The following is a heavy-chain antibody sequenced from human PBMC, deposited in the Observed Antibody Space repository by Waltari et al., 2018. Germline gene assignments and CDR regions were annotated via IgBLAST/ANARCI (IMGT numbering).Heavy chain of an antibody. V-gene: IGHV1-69*10. CDR1: GGTFSSYA. CDR3: ARASCSSTSCPSLYYYYMDV. D-gene: IGHD2-2*01. J-gene: IGHJ6*03. CDR2: IIPILGIA. Sequence: QVQLVQSGAEVKKPGSSVKVSCKASGGTFSSYAISWVRQAPGQGLEWMGGIIPILGIANYAQKFQGRVTITADKSTSTAYMELSSLRSEDTAVYYCARASCSSTSCPSLYYYYMDVWGKGTTVTVSS.